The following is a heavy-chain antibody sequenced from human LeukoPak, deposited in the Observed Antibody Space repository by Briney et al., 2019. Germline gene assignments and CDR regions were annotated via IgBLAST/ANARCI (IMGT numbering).Heavy chain of an antibody. CDR2: ISWNSGSI. D-gene: IGHD1-26*01. J-gene: IGHJ4*02. CDR3: ARDPSNSGNYYVLDY. CDR1: GFTFDDYA. V-gene: IGHV3-9*01. Sequence: GGSLRLSCAASGFTFDDYAMHWVRQAPGKGLEWVSGISWNSGSIGYADSVKGRFTISRDDAKNSLYLQMNSLRPEDTGVYYCARDPSNSGNYYVLDYWGQGTLVTVPS.